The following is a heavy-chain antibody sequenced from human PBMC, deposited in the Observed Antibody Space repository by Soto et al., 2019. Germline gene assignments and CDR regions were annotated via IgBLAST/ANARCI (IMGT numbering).Heavy chain of an antibody. CDR1: GYTFINYA. Sequence: QVQLVQSGAEVKNPGASVKVSCKASGYTFINYAIHWLLQAPGQRLEWMGWIIAGNCNTKYPQKFQGRVTIPRDTSASTAYMGMSSRRSEDTAVYYCAREVSSGWYEVIDYWGQGTLVTVSS. CDR2: IIAGNCNT. D-gene: IGHD6-19*01. V-gene: IGHV1-3*01. J-gene: IGHJ4*02. CDR3: AREVSSGWYEVIDY.